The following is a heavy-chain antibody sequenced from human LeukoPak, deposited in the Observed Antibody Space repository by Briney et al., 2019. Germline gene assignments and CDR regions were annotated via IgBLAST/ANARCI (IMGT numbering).Heavy chain of an antibody. CDR2: IYYSGTT. Sequence: PGXGLELIAYIYYSGTTNYNPSLKSRVTISVDTSKNQFSLKLSSVTAADTAVYYCARGVLMLDYWGQGTLVTVSS. D-gene: IGHD3-10*01. V-gene: IGHV4-59*01. J-gene: IGHJ4*02. CDR3: ARGVLMLDY.